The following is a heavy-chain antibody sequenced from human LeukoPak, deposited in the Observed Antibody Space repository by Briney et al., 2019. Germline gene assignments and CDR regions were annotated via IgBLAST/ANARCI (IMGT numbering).Heavy chain of an antibody. J-gene: IGHJ6*03. Sequence: ASGKVSCKASGCSFSSYAISWVRQAPGQGLEWMGGIITIFGTANYAQKFQGRGTITADKSTSTAYMELSSLRSEDKAVYYCAGAAQYYYGSGRKYYYYMDVWGKGTTVTISS. CDR2: IITIFGTA. V-gene: IGHV1-69*06. CDR3: AGAAQYYYGSGRKYYYYMDV. CDR1: GCSFSSYA. D-gene: IGHD3-10*01.